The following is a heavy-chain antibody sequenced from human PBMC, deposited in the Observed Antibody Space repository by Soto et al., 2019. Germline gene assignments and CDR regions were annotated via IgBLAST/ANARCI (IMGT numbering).Heavy chain of an antibody. D-gene: IGHD6-13*01. J-gene: IGHJ3*02. V-gene: IGHV4-4*02. CDR3: ARAPHPGVLSSFDI. CDR1: GGSISSSNW. Sequence: QVHLQESCPGLVKPSGTLSLTCAVSGGSISSSNWWSWVRQPPGKGLEWIGQIYHSGSTNYNPSLKSRVTIAVDKSKNQFSLKLSSVTAADTAVYYCARAPHPGVLSSFDIWGQGTMVTVSS. CDR2: IYHSGST.